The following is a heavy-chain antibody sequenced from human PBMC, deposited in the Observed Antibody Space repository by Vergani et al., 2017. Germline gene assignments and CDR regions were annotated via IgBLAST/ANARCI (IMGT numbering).Heavy chain of an antibody. D-gene: IGHD6-19*01. CDR2: VYYSGTT. Sequence: QVQLLGSGPGVVKPSETLSLTCGISGGSISSYFWTWIRQPPGKGLEWIGYVYYSGTTSYNPSLKSRVSISIDTSKMEFSLTLTSVTAADTAVYYCASDTHSGQRADRWGQGILVTVTS. J-gene: IGHJ5*02. CDR3: ASDTHSGQRADR. CDR1: GGSISSYF. V-gene: IGHV4-59*01.